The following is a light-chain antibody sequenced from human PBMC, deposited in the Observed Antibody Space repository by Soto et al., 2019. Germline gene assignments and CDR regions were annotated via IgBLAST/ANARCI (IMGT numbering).Light chain of an antibody. CDR3: SSYTTTSTQV. Sequence: SVLTQPASVYGSPGQSITITYTGTSSDIGSFNYVSWYQHHPGTAPKLIIYGVSNRPSGVSNRFSGSKSGNTASLTISGLQAEDEADYYCSSYTTTSTQVFGTGTKVTVL. V-gene: IGLV2-14*03. CDR1: SSDIGSFNY. J-gene: IGLJ1*01. CDR2: GVS.